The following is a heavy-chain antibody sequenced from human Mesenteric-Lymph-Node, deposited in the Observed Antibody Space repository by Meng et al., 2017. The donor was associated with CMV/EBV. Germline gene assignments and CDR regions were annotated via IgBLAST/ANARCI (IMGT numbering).Heavy chain of an antibody. CDR1: GFTVSSNY. V-gene: IGHV3-53*01. Sequence: GSLRLSCAASGFTVSSNYVSWVRQAPGKGLEWVSVIYSGTDTYYADSVKGRFTISRDNSKNTLYLHMNSLRAEDTAVYFCAGRSGSYLNFFDYWGQGTLVTVSS. CDR2: IYSGTDT. CDR3: AGRSGSYLNFFDY. D-gene: IGHD3-10*01. J-gene: IGHJ4*02.